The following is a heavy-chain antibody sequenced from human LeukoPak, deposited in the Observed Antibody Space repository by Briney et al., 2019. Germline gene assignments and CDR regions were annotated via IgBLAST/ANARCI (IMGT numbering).Heavy chain of an antibody. J-gene: IGHJ4*02. CDR2: IYYSGST. CDR1: GGSISSYY. CDR3: ARVGRRLFDY. Sequence: SETLSLTCTVSGGSISSYYWSWIRQPPGKGLEWIGYIYYSGSTNYNPSLKSRVTISVDTSKNQFSLKLSSVTAADTAVYCCARVGRRLFDYWGQGTLVTVSS. D-gene: IGHD3-16*01. V-gene: IGHV4-59*01.